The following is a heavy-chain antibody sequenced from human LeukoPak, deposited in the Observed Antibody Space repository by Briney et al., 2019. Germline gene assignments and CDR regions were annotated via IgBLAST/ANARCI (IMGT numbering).Heavy chain of an antibody. J-gene: IGHJ4*02. Sequence: PGGSLRLSCAASGFTFSSYAMSWVRQAPGKGLEWVSAISGSGGSTYYADSVKGRFTISRDNSQNTLYLQMNSLRAEDTAVYYCAKDLYYYDSSGYYYQGNWGQGTLVTVSS. CDR3: AKDLYYYDSSGYYYQGN. D-gene: IGHD3-22*01. CDR2: ISGSGGST. CDR1: GFTFSSYA. V-gene: IGHV3-23*01.